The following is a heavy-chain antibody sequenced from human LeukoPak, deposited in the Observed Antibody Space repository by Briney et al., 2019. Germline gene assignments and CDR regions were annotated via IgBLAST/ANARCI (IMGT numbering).Heavy chain of an antibody. V-gene: IGHV3-33*06. CDR2: IWYDGSNK. D-gene: IGHD3-22*01. J-gene: IGHJ3*02. Sequence: PGRSLRLSCAASGFTFSSYGMHWVRQAPGKGLEWVAVIWYDGSNKYYADSVKGRFTISRDNSKNTLYLQMNSLRAEDTVVYYCAKDLYDSSGYYPYDAFDIWGQGTMVTVSS. CDR3: AKDLYDSSGYYPYDAFDI. CDR1: GFTFSSYG.